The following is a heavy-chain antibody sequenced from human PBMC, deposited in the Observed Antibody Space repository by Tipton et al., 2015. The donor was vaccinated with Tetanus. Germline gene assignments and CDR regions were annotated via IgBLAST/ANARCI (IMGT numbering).Heavy chain of an antibody. CDR3: ARGHLYMRSWDYDKGEFDP. D-gene: IGHD3-22*01. CDR1: GDSISGYY. V-gene: IGHV4-59*12. CDR2: FYYSGST. Sequence: TLSLTCTVSGDSISGYYWNWIRQPPGKGLEWIGYFYYSGSTNYNPSLKSRVTISVDTSKNQFSLKLSSVTAADTAVYYCARGHLYMRSWDYDKGEFDPWGQGTLVTVSS. J-gene: IGHJ5*02.